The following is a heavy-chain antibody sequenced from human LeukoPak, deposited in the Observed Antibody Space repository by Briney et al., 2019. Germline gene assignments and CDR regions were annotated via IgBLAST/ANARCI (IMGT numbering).Heavy chain of an antibody. Sequence: SQTLSLTCTVSGGSISSGSYYWSWIRQPAGKGLEWIGRIYTCGSTNYNPSLKSRVTISVDTSKNQFSLKLSSVTAADTAVYYCVRVTTGGYYNCWGQGTLVTVSS. J-gene: IGHJ4*02. CDR2: IYTCGST. V-gene: IGHV4-61*02. CDR3: VRVTTGGYYNC. D-gene: IGHD3-22*01. CDR1: GGSISSGSYY.